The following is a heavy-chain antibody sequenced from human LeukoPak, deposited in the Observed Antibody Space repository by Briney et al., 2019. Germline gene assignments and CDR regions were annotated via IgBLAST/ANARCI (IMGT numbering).Heavy chain of an antibody. V-gene: IGHV3-21*04. Sequence: GGSLRLSCAASGFTFSSYSMNWVRQAPGKGLEWVSSISSSSSYIYYADSVKGRFTISRDNAKNSLYLQMNSLRAEDTAVYYCARAAQYYYGSCDYWGQGTLVTVSS. J-gene: IGHJ4*02. CDR1: GFTFSSYS. CDR3: ARAAQYYYGSCDY. CDR2: ISSSSSYI. D-gene: IGHD3-10*01.